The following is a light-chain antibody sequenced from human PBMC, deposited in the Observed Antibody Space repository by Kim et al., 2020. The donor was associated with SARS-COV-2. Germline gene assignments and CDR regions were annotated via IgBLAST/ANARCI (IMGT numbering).Light chain of an antibody. CDR2: QDR. J-gene: IGLJ2*01. CDR3: QAWDSSTGV. V-gene: IGLV3-1*01. Sequence: SVSPGQTASITWSGERLGDKYVCWYQKKPGQSPVLVMYQDRKRPSGIPERFSGSNSGNTATLTISGTQAMDEADYYCQAWDSSTGVFGGGTKVTVL. CDR1: RLGDKY.